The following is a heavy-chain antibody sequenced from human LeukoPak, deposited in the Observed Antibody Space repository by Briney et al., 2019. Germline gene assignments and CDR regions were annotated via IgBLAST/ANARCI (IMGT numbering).Heavy chain of an antibody. CDR2: IIPILGIA. V-gene: IGHV1-69*04. CDR1: GYTFTGYY. D-gene: IGHD2-15*01. CDR3: ARGWDIVVVVAATHDAFDI. Sequence: GASVKVSCKASGYTFTGYYMHWARQAPGQGLEWMGRIIPILGIANYAQKFQGRVTITADKSTSTAYMELSSLRSEDTAVYYCARGWDIVVVVAATHDAFDIWGQGTTVTVSS. J-gene: IGHJ3*02.